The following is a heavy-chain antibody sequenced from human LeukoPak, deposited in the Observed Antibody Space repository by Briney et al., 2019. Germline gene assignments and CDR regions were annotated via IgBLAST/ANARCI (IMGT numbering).Heavy chain of an antibody. CDR1: GYTFTSYG. CDR2: INPNSGDT. Sequence: GASVKVSCKASGYTFTSYGIRWVRQAPGQGLEWMGRINPNSGDTDYAQKFQGRVIITRDTSISTAYMEVSRLRSDYTAVYYCARVDSGHDYGPSWGQGTTVTVSS. D-gene: IGHD5-12*01. CDR3: ARVDSGHDYGPS. V-gene: IGHV1-2*06. J-gene: IGHJ3*01.